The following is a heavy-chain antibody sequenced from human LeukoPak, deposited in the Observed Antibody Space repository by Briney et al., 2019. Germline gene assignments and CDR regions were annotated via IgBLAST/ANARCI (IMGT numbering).Heavy chain of an antibody. CDR1: GGSISSYY. J-gene: IGHJ5*02. CDR2: IYYSGST. CDR3: ARVPPRYSGYDRRLGYCSGGSCYSNWFDP. D-gene: IGHD2-15*01. Sequence: SETLSLTCTVSGGSISSYYWSWIRQPPGKGLEWIGYIYYSGSTNYNPSLKSRVTISVDTSKNQFSLKLSSVTAADTAVYYCARVPPRYSGYDRRLGYCSGGSCYSNWFDPWGQGTLVTVSS. V-gene: IGHV4-59*01.